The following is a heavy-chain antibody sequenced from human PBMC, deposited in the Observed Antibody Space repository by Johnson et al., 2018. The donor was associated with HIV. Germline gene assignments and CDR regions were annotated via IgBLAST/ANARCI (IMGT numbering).Heavy chain of an antibody. CDR3: ARDGRGEQLVDQGDAFYI. Sequence: VQLLESGGGLVKPGGSLRLSCAASVFTFSDYYMSWIRQAPGKGLEWVSYISSSVSTIYYADSVKGRFTISRDNAKNSLYLQMNSLRAEDTALYFCARDGRGEQLVDQGDAFYIWGQGTMVTVSS. CDR1: VFTFSDYY. J-gene: IGHJ3*02. V-gene: IGHV3-11*01. CDR2: ISSSVSTI. D-gene: IGHD6-6*01.